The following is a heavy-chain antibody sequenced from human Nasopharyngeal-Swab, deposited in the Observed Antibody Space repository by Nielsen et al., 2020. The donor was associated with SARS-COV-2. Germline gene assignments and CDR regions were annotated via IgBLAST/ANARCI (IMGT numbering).Heavy chain of an antibody. J-gene: IGHJ6*02. CDR2: IYSGGST. Sequence: GESLKISCAASGLTVSSNYMSWVRQAPGKGLEWVSVIYSGGSTYYADSVKGRFTISRDNSKNTLYLQMNSLRAEDTAVFYCARDCSGGSCYPSYYYGMDVWGQGTTVTVSS. CDR1: GLTVSSNY. V-gene: IGHV3-53*01. D-gene: IGHD2-15*01. CDR3: ARDCSGGSCYPSYYYGMDV.